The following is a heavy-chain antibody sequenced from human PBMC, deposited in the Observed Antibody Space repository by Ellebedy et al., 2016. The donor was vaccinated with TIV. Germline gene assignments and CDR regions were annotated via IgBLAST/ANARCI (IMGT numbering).Heavy chain of an antibody. CDR3: ARDLKDPYGSGIRGWY. CDR2: IIPIFGTA. Sequence: SVKVSCXASGYTFTSYGISWVRQAPGQGLEWMGGIIPIFGTANYAQKFQGRVTITADESTSTAYMELSSLRSEDTAVYYCARDLKDPYGSGIRGWYWGQGTLVTVSS. J-gene: IGHJ4*02. D-gene: IGHD3-10*01. V-gene: IGHV1-69*13. CDR1: GYTFTSYG.